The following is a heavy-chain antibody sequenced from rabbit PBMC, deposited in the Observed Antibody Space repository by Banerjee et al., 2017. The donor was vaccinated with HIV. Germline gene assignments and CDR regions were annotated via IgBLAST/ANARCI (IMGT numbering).Heavy chain of an antibody. D-gene: IGHD4-1*01. CDR2: IYAGSSGNT. CDR3: ARDLAGVIGWNFNL. Sequence: QEQLVESGGDLVKPEGSLTLTCTASGFSFSSSYWICWVRQAPGKGLECIACIYAGSSGNTYYANWAKGRFTISRTSSTTVTLQMTSLTAADTATYLCARDLAGVIGWNFNLWGQGTLVTVS. V-gene: IGHV1S45*01. CDR1: GFSFSSSYW. J-gene: IGHJ4*01.